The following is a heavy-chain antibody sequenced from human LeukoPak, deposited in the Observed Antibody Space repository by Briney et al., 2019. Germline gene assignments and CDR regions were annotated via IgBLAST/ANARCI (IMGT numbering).Heavy chain of an antibody. CDR3: AKELYSGSYYGHDAFDI. D-gene: IGHD1-26*01. CDR1: GFTVSSNY. Sequence: GGSLRLSCAASGFTVSSNYMSWVRQAPGKGLEWVSSITSSTYIYYADSVKGRFTISRDNSKNTLYLQMNSLRAEDTAVYYCAKELYSGSYYGHDAFDIWGQGTMVTVSS. J-gene: IGHJ3*02. CDR2: ITSSTYI. V-gene: IGHV3-53*01.